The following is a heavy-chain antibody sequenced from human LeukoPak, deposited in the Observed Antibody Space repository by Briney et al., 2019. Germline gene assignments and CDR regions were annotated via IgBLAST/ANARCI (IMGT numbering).Heavy chain of an antibody. D-gene: IGHD3-3*01. Sequence: SVKVSCKASGGTFSSYAISWVRQAPVQGLEWMGGIIPIFGTANYAQKFQGRVTITADKSTSTAYMELSSLRSEDTAVYYCASSTIFGVVITLSYYYYMDVWGKGTTVTVSS. J-gene: IGHJ6*03. CDR3: ASSTIFGVVITLSYYYYMDV. CDR1: GGTFSSYA. CDR2: IIPIFGTA. V-gene: IGHV1-69*06.